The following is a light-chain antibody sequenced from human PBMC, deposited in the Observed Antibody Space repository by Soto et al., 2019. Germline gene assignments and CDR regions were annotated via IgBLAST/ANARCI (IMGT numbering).Light chain of an antibody. V-gene: IGKV3-20*01. CDR1: QSVSSQ. Sequence: VLTQPPATLSLSPGGRATPSCRASQSVSSQLAWYQQKPGQAPRLFIYDASKRATGVPGRFSGSGSGTDFTLTISRLEPEDFAVYYCQQYGSSPRTFGQGTKVDIK. J-gene: IGKJ1*01. CDR2: DAS. CDR3: QQYGSSPRT.